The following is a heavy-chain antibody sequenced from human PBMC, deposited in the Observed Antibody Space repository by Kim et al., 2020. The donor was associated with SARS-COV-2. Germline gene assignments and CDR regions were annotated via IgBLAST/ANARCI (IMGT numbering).Heavy chain of an antibody. CDR1: GFTFSSYA. CDR2: IYSGGSST. D-gene: IGHD3-10*01. V-gene: IGHV3-23*03. J-gene: IGHJ1*01. Sequence: GGSLRLSCAASGFTFSSYAMSWVRQAPGKGLEWVSIIYSGGSSTFYADSVKGRFTISRDNSKNILSLQMNSLTAEDTAVYYCAKGLGANHYGSGSGDWG. CDR3: AKGLGANHYGSGSGD.